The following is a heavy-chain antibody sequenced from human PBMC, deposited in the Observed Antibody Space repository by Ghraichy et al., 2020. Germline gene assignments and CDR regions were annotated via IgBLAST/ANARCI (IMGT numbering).Heavy chain of an antibody. CDR2: IKQDGSEK. V-gene: IGHV3-7*03. D-gene: IGHD2-2*01. CDR1: GFTFSNYW. Sequence: GESLNISCTASGFTFSNYWMSWVRQAPGKGLEWVANIKQDGSEKYYVDSVKGRFTISRDNAKNSLSLQMNSLRAEDTAVYHCARDCSSTICFDYWGQGTLVTFSS. CDR3: ARDCSSTICFDY. J-gene: IGHJ4*02.